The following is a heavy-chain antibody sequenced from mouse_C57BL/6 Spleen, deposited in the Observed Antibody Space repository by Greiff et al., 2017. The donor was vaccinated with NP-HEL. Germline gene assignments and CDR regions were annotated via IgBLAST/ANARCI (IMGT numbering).Heavy chain of an antibody. CDR1: GFTFSSYA. V-gene: IGHV5S21*01. Sequence: EVKLVESGEGLVKPGGSLKLSCAASGFTFSSYAMSWVRQTPEKRLEWVAYISSGGDYIYYADTVKGRFTISRDNARNTLYLQMSSLKSEDTAMYYCTRGRDGGFAYWGQGTLVTVSA. D-gene: IGHD3-3*01. CDR3: TRGRDGGFAY. J-gene: IGHJ3*01. CDR2: ISSGGDYI.